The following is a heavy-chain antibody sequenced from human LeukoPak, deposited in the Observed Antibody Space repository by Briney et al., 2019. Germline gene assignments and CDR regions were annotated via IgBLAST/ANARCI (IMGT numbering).Heavy chain of an antibody. D-gene: IGHD1-14*01. CDR2: IIPIFGTA. J-gene: IGHJ5*02. Sequence: PSGKPSCKASGATFSSYTISWGRQAPGQRLEWMGGIIPIFGTANYAQKFQGRVTITADESTSTAYMELSSLRSEDTAVYYCARDRPPEGWFDPWGQGTLVTVSS. CDR1: GATFSSYT. CDR3: ARDRPPEGWFDP. V-gene: IGHV1-69*13.